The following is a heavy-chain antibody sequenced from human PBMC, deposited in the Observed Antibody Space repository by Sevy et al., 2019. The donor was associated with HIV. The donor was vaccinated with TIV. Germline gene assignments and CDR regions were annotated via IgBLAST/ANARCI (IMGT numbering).Heavy chain of an antibody. Sequence: GESLKISCAASGFTFNTHAMNWVRQAPGKGLEWVSVISGIGSSTYYADSVKGRFTISRDNSKNTLYLQMNSLRADDTAVYYCAKALIPALVSMIEVIFRSLKGFDVWGHGTMVTVSS. CDR2: ISGIGSST. CDR3: AKALIPALVSMIEVIFRSLKGFDV. CDR1: GFTFNTHA. J-gene: IGHJ3*01. V-gene: IGHV3-23*01. D-gene: IGHD3-22*01.